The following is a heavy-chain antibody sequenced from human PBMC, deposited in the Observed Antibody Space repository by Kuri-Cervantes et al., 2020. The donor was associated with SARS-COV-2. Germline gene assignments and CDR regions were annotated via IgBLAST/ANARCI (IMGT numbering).Heavy chain of an antibody. CDR2: IYYSGST. Sequence: SETLSLTCTVSGGSISSSSYYWGWIRQPPGKGLEWIGSIYYSGSTYYNPSLKSRVTIPVDTSKNQFSLKLSSVTAADTAVYYCASSIYCSSTSCYTYGHFDYWGQGTLVTVSS. D-gene: IGHD2-2*02. V-gene: IGHV4-39*01. J-gene: IGHJ4*02. CDR3: ASSIYCSSTSCYTYGHFDY. CDR1: GGSISSSSYY.